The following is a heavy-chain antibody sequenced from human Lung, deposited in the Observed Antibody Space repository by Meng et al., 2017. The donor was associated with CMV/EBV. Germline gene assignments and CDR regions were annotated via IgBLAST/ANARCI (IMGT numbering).Heavy chain of an antibody. Sequence: ESLKISCAASGFRFSDYYMTWIRQAPGKGLEWVSYISSSYAVDYADSLKGRFTISRDNAKNSLYLQMNSLRAEDTAVYYCARVLLDVRGWYYQGMDVWGQGTXVTVSS. J-gene: IGHJ6*02. CDR3: ARVLLDVRGWYYQGMDV. D-gene: IGHD6-19*01. CDR2: ISSSYAV. V-gene: IGHV3-69-1*01. CDR1: GFRFSDYY.